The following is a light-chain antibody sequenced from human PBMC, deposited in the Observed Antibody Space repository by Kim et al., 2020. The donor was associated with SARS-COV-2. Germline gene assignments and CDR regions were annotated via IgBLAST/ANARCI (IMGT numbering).Light chain of an antibody. CDR3: AVWDDSLNGRV. V-gene: IGLV1-44*01. J-gene: IGLJ3*02. Sequence: QSVLTQPLSASGTPGQRVTISCSGSTSNIGRNGVNWYQQLPGTTPKLLIYYDNQRSSGVPDRFSGSKSGASASLAISGLQSEDEADYYCAVWDDSLNGRVFGGGTQLTVL. CDR2: YDN. CDR1: TSNIGRNG.